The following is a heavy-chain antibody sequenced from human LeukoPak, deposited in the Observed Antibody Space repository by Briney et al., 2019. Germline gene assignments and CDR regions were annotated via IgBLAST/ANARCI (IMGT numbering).Heavy chain of an antibody. CDR1: GYSVSSGYY. V-gene: IGHV4-38-2*02. Sequence: SETLSLTCTVSGYSVSSGYYWGWIRQPPGKGLEWIGSINYSGSTYYNPSLKSRVTISIDTSKSQFSLKLSSVTAADTAVYYCARRRFVRGPDVVNPFDYWGQGTLVTVSS. D-gene: IGHD2-8*01. CDR2: INYSGST. J-gene: IGHJ4*02. CDR3: ARRRFVRGPDVVNPFDY.